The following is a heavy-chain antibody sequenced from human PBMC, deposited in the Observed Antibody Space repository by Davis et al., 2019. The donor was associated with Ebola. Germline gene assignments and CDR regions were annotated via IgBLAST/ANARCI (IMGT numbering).Heavy chain of an antibody. CDR3: ARDVRGITGPSEY. CDR1: GYTFTSYA. J-gene: IGHJ4*02. CDR2: INAGNGNT. V-gene: IGHV1-3*01. Sequence: ASVKVSCKASGYTFTSYAMHWVRQAPGQRLEWMGWINAGNGNTKYSQKFRGRITMTTDTSTSTAYMELRSLRSDDTARYYCARDVRGITGPSEYWGQGTLVTVSS. D-gene: IGHD1-1*01.